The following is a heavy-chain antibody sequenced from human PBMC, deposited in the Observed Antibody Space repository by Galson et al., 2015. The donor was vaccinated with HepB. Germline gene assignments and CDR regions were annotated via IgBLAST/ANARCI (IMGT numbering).Heavy chain of an antibody. CDR3: ATDSVVPGDETKDAMDI. CDR1: GFSFSTYS. D-gene: IGHD4-23*01. V-gene: IGHV3-21*01. Sequence: SLRLSCAASGFSFSTYSMNWVRQAPGEGLEWVSSINDRSTYIYHADSVTGRFTISRDNAKNSLYLQMNSLRVDDMVVYYCATDSVVPGDETKDAMDIWGQGTMVTVSS. J-gene: IGHJ3*02. CDR2: INDRSTYI.